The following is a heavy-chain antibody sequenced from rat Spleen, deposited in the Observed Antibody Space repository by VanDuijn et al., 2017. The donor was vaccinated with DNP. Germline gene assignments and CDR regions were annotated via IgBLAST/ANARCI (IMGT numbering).Heavy chain of an antibody. CDR2: IIYDGTRT. V-gene: IGHV5-7*01. J-gene: IGHJ3*01. D-gene: IGHD1-4*01. CDR3: ARPHGYNNGGFAY. CDR1: VSTFSDYN. Sequence: EVQLVESGGDLVQPGRSLKLSCEASVSTFSDYNMAWVRQGPKKGLEWVATIIYDGTRTYYRDSVKGRFTISRDNAKSTLYLQMNSLRSEDMATYYCARPHGYNNGGFAYWGQGTLVTVSS.